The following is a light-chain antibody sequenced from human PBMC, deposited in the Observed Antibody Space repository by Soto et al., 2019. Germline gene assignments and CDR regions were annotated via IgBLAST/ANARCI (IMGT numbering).Light chain of an antibody. Sequence: EIVLTQAPGTLSLSPGERATLSCRASQSVSSSYLAWYQQKPGQAPRLLIYGASSRATGIPDRFSGSGSGTDFTLTISRLEPEDFAVYYCQQDDSSPVTFGQGTKVE. CDR1: QSVSSSY. CDR3: QQDDSSPVT. J-gene: IGKJ1*01. CDR2: GAS. V-gene: IGKV3-20*01.